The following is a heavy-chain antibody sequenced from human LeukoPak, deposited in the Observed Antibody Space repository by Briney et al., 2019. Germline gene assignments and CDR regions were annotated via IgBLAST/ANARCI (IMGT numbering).Heavy chain of an antibody. D-gene: IGHD3-9*01. CDR3: ARNKYDILTGYFRRNNWFDP. CDR1: GYSISSGYY. CDR2: IYTSGST. Sequence: SETLSLTCTVSGYSISSGYYWGWIRQPPGKGLEWIGRIYTSGSTNYNPSLKSRVTISVDTSKNQFSLQLSSVTAADTAVYYCARNKYDILTGYFRRNNWFDPWGQGTLVTVSS. J-gene: IGHJ5*02. V-gene: IGHV4-38-2*02.